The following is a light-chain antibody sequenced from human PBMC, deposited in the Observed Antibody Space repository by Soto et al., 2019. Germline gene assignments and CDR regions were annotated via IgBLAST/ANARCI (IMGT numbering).Light chain of an antibody. CDR1: QSVSSSY. CDR3: QKYGRSPTT. CDR2: GES. V-gene: IGKV3-20*01. J-gene: IGKJ1*01. Sequence: EVLMTQSPGTLSLSPGERATLSCRASQSVSSSYLAWYQQKPGQAPRILIYGESTRATGIPDRFSGSGSGTDLNLTISRLEPEDFAVYYCQKYGRSPTTCGQGTKVDIK.